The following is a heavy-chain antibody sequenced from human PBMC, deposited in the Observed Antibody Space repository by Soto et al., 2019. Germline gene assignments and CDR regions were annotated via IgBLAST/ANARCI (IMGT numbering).Heavy chain of an antibody. CDR1: GFPFSSYW. CDR3: TRRGCSTTGCYFN. J-gene: IGHJ4*02. CDR2: INGDGSSI. D-gene: IGHD2-2*01. Sequence: QAGGSLRLSCAASGFPFSSYWMHWVRQAPGKGLVWVSRINGDGSSISYADSVKGRFTISRDNAKNTLYLQMNSLRAEDAAVYYCTRRGCSTTGCYFNWGRGTLVTVSS. V-gene: IGHV3-74*01.